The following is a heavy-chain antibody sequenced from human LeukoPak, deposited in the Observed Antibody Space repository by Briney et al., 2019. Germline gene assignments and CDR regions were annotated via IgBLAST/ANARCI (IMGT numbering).Heavy chain of an antibody. J-gene: IGHJ4*02. Sequence: PGGSLRLSCAASGFTFSSYDMSWVRQAPGKGLEWVSAISGSGGSTYYADSVKGRFTISRDNSKNTLYPQMNSLRTEDTAVYYCAKDRGYSGYHGSDYWGQGTLVTVSS. CDR2: ISGSGGST. CDR3: AKDRGYSGYHGSDY. CDR1: GFTFSSYD. V-gene: IGHV3-23*01. D-gene: IGHD5-12*01.